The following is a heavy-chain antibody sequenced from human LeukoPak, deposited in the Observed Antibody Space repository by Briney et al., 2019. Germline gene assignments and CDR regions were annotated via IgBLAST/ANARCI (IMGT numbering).Heavy chain of an antibody. CDR2: LNPSSGAT. D-gene: IGHD3-10*01. J-gene: IGHJ4*02. CDR3: ARGGVLVSYYYGLGTEFDY. CDR1: GYTFTGYY. Sequence: ASVKVSCKASGYTFTGYYLQWVRQAPGLGLEWMGWLNPSSGATEYSQKFQGRVTITRDTSISTVYMELTRLRSDDTAVYYCARGGVLVSYYYGLGTEFDYWGQGTLVTVSS. V-gene: IGHV1-2*02.